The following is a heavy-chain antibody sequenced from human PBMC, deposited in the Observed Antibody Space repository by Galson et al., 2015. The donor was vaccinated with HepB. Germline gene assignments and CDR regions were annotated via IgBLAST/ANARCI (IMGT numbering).Heavy chain of an antibody. Sequence: SAKVSCKASGYTLTGYYMHWVRQAPGQGLEWMGWINPNSGGTNYAQKFQGRVTMTRDTSISTAYMELSRLRSDDTAVYYCAGGGVRDFWSGYYVAFDIWGQGTMVTVSS. CDR2: INPNSGGT. D-gene: IGHD3-3*01. CDR3: AGGGVRDFWSGYYVAFDI. J-gene: IGHJ3*02. V-gene: IGHV1-2*02. CDR1: GYTLTGYY.